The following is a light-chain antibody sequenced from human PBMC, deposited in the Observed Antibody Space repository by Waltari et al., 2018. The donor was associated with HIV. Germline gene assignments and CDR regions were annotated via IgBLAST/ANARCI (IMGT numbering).Light chain of an antibody. CDR2: DVY. J-gene: IGLJ2*01. CDR1: NSDVGAYNY. V-gene: IGLV2-11*01. CDR3: CSFTQSHTAV. Sequence: QSALTQPRSVSGSPGQSVTISCTGTNSDVGAYNYVAWYQQYPGKAPKLLIYDVYTRPSGVRDRFSGSKSGKTASLTISGLQAEDEADYHCCSFTQSHTAVFGGGTKLTVL.